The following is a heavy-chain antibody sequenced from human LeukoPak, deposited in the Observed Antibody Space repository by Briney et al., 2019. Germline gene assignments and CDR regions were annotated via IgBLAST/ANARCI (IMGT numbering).Heavy chain of an antibody. CDR1: GFTFSSYE. CDR3: ARVGLWFGELLQYYYYYYMDV. D-gene: IGHD3-10*01. Sequence: GGSLRLSCAASGFTFSSYEMNWVRQAPGKGLEWVSYISSSGSTIYYADSVKGRFTISRDNAKNSLYLQMNSLRAEDTAVYYCARVGLWFGELLQYYYYYYMDVWGKGTTVTISS. CDR2: ISSSGSTI. V-gene: IGHV3-48*03. J-gene: IGHJ6*03.